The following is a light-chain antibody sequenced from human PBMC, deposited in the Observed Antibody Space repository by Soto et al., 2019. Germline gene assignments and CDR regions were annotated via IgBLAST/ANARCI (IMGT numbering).Light chain of an antibody. CDR1: QSISNS. CDR2: HAS. Sequence: DIQMTQSPSTLPASVGDRVTITCRASQSISNSLAWYQQKPGTAPQVLIYHASNLQSGVPSRFSGSGSGTDFTLTISNLQPEDVATYYCQKHNAAPLTFGGGTKVDI. V-gene: IGKV1-5*01. CDR3: QKHNAAPLT. J-gene: IGKJ4*01.